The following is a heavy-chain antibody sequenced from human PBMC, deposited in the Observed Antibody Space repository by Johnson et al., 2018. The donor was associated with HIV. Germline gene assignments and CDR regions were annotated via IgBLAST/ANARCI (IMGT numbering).Heavy chain of an antibody. Sequence: MQLVESGGGLVQPGGSLRLSCGASGFTFSDHWMQWVHQAPGKGLVWVSRINGDGSRTSYADSVKGRFTIARDNAKNTLFLEMKSLRAEDTAVYYCVRTSCTGARCLGYDPFDVWGQGTMVTVSS. V-gene: IGHV3-74*02. D-gene: IGHD3-16*01. CDR3: VRTSCTGARCLGYDPFDV. CDR2: INGDGSRT. J-gene: IGHJ3*01. CDR1: GFTFSDHW.